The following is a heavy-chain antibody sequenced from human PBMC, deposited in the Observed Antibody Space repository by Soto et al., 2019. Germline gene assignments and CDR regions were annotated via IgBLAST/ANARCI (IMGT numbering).Heavy chain of an antibody. CDR1: GYSFTTYW. J-gene: IGHJ5*02. V-gene: IGHV5-10-1*01. CDR3: VRSPNWFDP. CDR2: IDPSDSYT. Sequence: PGESLKISCKGSGYSFTTYWITWVRQMPGKGLEWMGRIDPSDSYTNYSPSFQGHVTISADKSTSTAYLQWSSLKASDTAMYYCVRSPNWFDPWGQGTLVIVSS.